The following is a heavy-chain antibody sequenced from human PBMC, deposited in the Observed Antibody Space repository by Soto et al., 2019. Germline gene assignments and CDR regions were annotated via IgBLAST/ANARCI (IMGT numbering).Heavy chain of an antibody. J-gene: IGHJ6*02. V-gene: IGHV3-33*01. CDR1: GFTFSSYG. D-gene: IGHD6-6*01. CDR3: AREGEYSRSSLDYYYYGMDV. Sequence: QVQLVESGGGVVQPGRSLRLSCAASGFTFSSYGMHWVRQAPGKGLEWVAGIWDDGSNKYYADSVKGRFTISRDNPKNRLYLQMNSLRAEDTAVYYCAREGEYSRSSLDYYYYGMDVLGQGNTVTVSS. CDR2: IWDDGSNK.